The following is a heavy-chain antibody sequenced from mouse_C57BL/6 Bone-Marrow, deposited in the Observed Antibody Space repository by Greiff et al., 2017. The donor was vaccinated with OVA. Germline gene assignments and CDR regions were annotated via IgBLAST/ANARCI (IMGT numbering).Heavy chain of an antibody. V-gene: IGHV1-59*01. D-gene: IGHD3-2*02. Sequence: QVQLQQPGAELVRPGTSVKLSCKASGYTFTSYWMHWVKQRPGQGLEWIGVIDPSDSYTNYNQKFKGKATLTVDTSSSTAYMQLSSLTSEDSAVYYWARAGQRMLRGYYAMDYWGQGTSVTVSS. CDR2: IDPSDSYT. CDR3: ARAGQRMLRGYYAMDY. J-gene: IGHJ4*01. CDR1: GYTFTSYW.